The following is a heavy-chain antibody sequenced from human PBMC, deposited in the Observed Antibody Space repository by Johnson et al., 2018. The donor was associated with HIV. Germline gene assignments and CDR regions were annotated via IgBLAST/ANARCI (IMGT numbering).Heavy chain of an antibody. J-gene: IGHJ3*02. CDR3: ARAGRWSGDTFDI. D-gene: IGHD3-10*01. V-gene: IGHV3-13*01. Sequence: VQLVESGGGVVRPGGSLRLSCVASGFSVSTYDMHWVRQATGKGLDWVSVIGTAGDTYYLGSVKGRFTISRENAKNSLYLQMNSLRAGDTAVYYCARAGRWSGDTFDIWGQGTMVTVSS. CDR1: GFSVSTYD. CDR2: IGTAGDT.